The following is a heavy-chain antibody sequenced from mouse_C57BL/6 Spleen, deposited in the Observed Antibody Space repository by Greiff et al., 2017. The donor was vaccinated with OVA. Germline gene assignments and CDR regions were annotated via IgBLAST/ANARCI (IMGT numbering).Heavy chain of an antibody. CDR1: GYAFSSSW. CDR3: ARSLANWAWFAY. CDR2: IYPGDGDT. D-gene: IGHD4-1*01. J-gene: IGHJ3*01. Sequence: QVQLQQSGPELVKPGASVKLSCKASGYAFSSSWMNWVKQRPGKGLEWIGRIYPGDGDTNYNGKFKGKATLTADKSSSTAYMQLSSLTSEDSAVYFCARSLANWAWFAYWGQGTLVTVSA. V-gene: IGHV1-82*01.